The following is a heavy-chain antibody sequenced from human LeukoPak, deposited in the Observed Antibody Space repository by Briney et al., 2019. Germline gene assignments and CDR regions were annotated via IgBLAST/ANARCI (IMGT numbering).Heavy chain of an antibody. CDR1: GGSISSGSYY. J-gene: IGHJ5*02. Sequence: PSETLSLTCTVSGGSISSGSYYWSWIRQPAGKGLEWIGRIYTSGSTNYNPSLKSRVTISVDTSNNQFSLKLSSVTAADTAVYYCARASPHYYDSSGYHNWFDPWGQGTLVTVSS. CDR3: ARASPHYYDSSGYHNWFDP. V-gene: IGHV4-61*02. CDR2: IYTSGST. D-gene: IGHD3-22*01.